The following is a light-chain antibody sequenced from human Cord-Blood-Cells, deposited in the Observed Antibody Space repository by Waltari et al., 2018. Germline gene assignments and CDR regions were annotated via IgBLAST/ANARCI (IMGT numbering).Light chain of an antibody. CDR2: DVS. Sequence: QSALTQPASVSGSPGQSITISCTGTSSDVGGSNYVSWYQQHPGKAPKLMIYDVSNRPSGVSNRFSGSKSGNTASLTISGLQAEDEADYYCSSYTSSSTPYVVFGGGTKLTVL. CDR1: SSDVGGSNY. CDR3: SSYTSSSTPYVV. V-gene: IGLV2-14*01. J-gene: IGLJ2*01.